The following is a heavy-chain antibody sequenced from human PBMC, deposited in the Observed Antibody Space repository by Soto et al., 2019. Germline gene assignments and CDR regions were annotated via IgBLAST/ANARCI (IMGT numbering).Heavy chain of an antibody. CDR3: ARDLGVWKGYLPDNWFDP. D-gene: IGHD1-1*01. CDR1: GYTFTDYY. CDR2: INPNSGGT. Sequence: GASVKVSCKASGYTFTDYYMHWLRQAPGQGLEWMGWINPNSGGTKIPHKFQGRVNMTRYTSITTAYMELTSLRSDDTAVYYCARDLGVWKGYLPDNWFDPWGQGTLVTVSS. J-gene: IGHJ5*02. V-gene: IGHV1-2*02.